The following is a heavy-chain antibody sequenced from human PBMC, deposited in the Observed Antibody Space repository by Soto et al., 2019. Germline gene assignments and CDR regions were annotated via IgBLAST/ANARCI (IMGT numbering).Heavy chain of an antibody. CDR1: GFTFSSYA. Sequence: GGSLRLSCSASGFTFSSYAMHWVRQAPGKGLEYVSAISSNGGSTYYADSVKGRFTISRDNSKNTLYLQMSSLRAEDTAVYYCSVVVVPAAILNWFDPWGQGTLVTVSS. J-gene: IGHJ5*02. D-gene: IGHD2-2*02. CDR2: ISSNGGST. CDR3: SVVVVPAAILNWFDP. V-gene: IGHV3-64D*06.